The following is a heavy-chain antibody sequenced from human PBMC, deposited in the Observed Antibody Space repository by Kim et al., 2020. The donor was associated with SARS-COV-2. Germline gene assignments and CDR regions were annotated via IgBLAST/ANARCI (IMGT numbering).Heavy chain of an antibody. CDR3: ARGGVGFWVNVVARDC. Sequence: GGSLRLSCAASGFTVSSNYMSWVRQAPGKGLEWVSVIYSGGSTYYADSVKGRFTISRDNSKNTLYLQMNSLSAEDTAVYYCARGGVGFWVNVVARDCWGQGTLVTVSS. V-gene: IGHV3-53*01. J-gene: IGHJ4*02. CDR1: GFTVSSNY. D-gene: IGHD2-15*01. CDR2: IYSGGST.